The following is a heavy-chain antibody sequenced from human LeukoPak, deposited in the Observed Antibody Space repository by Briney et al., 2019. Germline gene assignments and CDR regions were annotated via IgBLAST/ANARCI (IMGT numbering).Heavy chain of an antibody. CDR1: GFTFSSYA. CDR3: ATSTDYNWIDP. CDR2: ISGSGGTT. Sequence: SGGSLRLSCAAPGFTFSSYAMSWVRQAPGKGLEWVSAISGSGGTTYYADSVKGRFTISRDNSKNTLYLQMNSLRVEDTALYYCATSTDYNWIDPWGQGTLVTVSS. J-gene: IGHJ5*02. V-gene: IGHV3-23*01. D-gene: IGHD2-2*01.